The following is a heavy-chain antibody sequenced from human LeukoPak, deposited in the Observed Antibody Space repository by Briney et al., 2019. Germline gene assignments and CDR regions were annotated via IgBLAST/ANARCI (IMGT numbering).Heavy chain of an antibody. J-gene: IGHJ6*02. CDR3: PRENYYYGMDV. V-gene: IGHV3-15*01. CDR1: GFTFSNAW. D-gene: IGHD1-26*01. CDR2: VKSKTDGGTT. Sequence: GGSLRLSCAASGFTFSNAWMRWVRQAPGKGLEWVGRVKSKTDGGTTDYAAPVKGRFTISRDDSKNTLYLQMNSLKTEDTAVYYCPRENYYYGMDVWGQGTTVTVSS.